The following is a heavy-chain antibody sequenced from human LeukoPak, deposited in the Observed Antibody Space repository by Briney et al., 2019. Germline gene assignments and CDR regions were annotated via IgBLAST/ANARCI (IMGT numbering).Heavy chain of an antibody. J-gene: IGHJ5*02. V-gene: IGHV3-7*01. CDR1: GFTFSSYW. CDR2: IKEDGSEK. Sequence: PGGSLRLSCAASGFTFSSYWMSWVRQAPGKGLEWVANIKEDGSEKYYVDSVKGRFTISRDNAENSLYLQMNSLRAEDTAIYYCARATASNWFDPWGQGTLVTVSS. CDR3: ARATASNWFDP. D-gene: IGHD5-18*01.